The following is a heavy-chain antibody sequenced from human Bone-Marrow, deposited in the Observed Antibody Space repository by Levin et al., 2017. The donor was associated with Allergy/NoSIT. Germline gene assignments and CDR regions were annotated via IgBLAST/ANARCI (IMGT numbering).Heavy chain of an antibody. CDR3: AKGTRAAAGMPGAFDI. V-gene: IGHV3-23*01. Sequence: GGSLRLSCEASGFTFSTYTMSWVRQAPGTGLEWVSTISGSAGSSYSADSVKGRFTISRDNSKNTLDLQMNSLRAEDTAVYYCAKGTRAAAGMPGAFDIWGQGTMVTVSS. J-gene: IGHJ3*02. CDR1: GFTFSTYT. CDR2: ISGSAGSS. D-gene: IGHD6-13*01.